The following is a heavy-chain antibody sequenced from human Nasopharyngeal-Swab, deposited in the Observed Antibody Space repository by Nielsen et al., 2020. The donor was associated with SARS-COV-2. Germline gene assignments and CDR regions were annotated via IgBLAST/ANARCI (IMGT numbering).Heavy chain of an antibody. CDR3: AKGIAAAGSRCLDY. CDR2: ISWNSVSI. V-gene: IGHV3-9*01. CDR1: GFTFDDYA. D-gene: IGHD6-13*01. Sequence: SLKISCAASGFTFDDYAMHWVRQAPGKGLEWVSGISWNSVSIGYADSVKGRFTISRDNAKNSLYLQMNSLRAEDPALYYCAKGIAAAGSRCLDYWGQGTLVTVSS. J-gene: IGHJ4*02.